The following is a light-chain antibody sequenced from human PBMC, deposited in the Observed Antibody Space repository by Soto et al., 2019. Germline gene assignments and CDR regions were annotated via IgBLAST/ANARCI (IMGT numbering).Light chain of an antibody. CDR2: DAS. CDR3: PPRSNWPAT. CDR1: QSVSSY. J-gene: IGKJ4*01. Sequence: EIVLTQSPATLSLSPGERATLSCRASQSVSSYLAWYQQKPGQAPRLLIYDASNRATGIPARFSGSGSGTDFTPTISSLEPEDFAVYYCPPRSNWPATFGGGTKVEIK. V-gene: IGKV3-11*01.